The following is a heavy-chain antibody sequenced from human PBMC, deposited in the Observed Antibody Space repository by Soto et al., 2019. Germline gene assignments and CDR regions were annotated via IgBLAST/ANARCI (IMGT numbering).Heavy chain of an antibody. CDR1: GGTFSRDA. CDR2: IIPIFGTA. CDR3: AKRRDYGDYVDFDS. Sequence: SVKVSCKASGGTFSRDAISWGRQAPGQGLEWMGGIIPIFGTANYAQKFQGRVTITADESTSTAYMELSSLRSEDTAVYYCAKRRDYGDYVDFDSWGQGTLVTV. V-gene: IGHV1-69*13. J-gene: IGHJ4*02. D-gene: IGHD4-17*01.